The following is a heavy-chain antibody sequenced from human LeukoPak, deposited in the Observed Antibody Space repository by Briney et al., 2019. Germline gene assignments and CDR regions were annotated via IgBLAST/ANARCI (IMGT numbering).Heavy chain of an antibody. CDR1: GGTFSSYA. D-gene: IGHD6-13*01. CDR2: IIPIFGTA. Sequence: SVEVSCKASGGTFSSYAISWVRQATGQGLEWMGGIIPIFGTANYAQKFQGRVTITADKSTSTAYMELSSLRSEDTAVYYCAIPYSSSWYGDYWGQGTLVTVSS. V-gene: IGHV1-69*06. CDR3: AIPYSSSWYGDY. J-gene: IGHJ4*02.